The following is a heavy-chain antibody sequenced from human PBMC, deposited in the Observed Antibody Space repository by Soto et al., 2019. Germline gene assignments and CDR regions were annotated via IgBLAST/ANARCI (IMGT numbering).Heavy chain of an antibody. Sequence: GSLRLSCAASGFTFTSYSMNWVRQAPGKGLEWVSYISVSSSTIYYADSVKGRFTISRDNAKYQFSLKLSSVTAADTAVYYCARWYSSSSLEGGYFDYWGQGTLVTVSS. D-gene: IGHD6-6*01. J-gene: IGHJ4*02. CDR2: ISVSSSTI. CDR1: GFTFTSYS. V-gene: IGHV3-48*01. CDR3: ARWYSSSSLEGGYFDY.